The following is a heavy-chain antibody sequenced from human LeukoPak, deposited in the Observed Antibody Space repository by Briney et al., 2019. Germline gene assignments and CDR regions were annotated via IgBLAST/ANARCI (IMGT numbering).Heavy chain of an antibody. J-gene: IGHJ4*02. CDR1: GFTFRNYY. CDR3: ARGKFHFDY. Sequence: GGSLRLSCAASGFTFRNYYMSWILQAPGKGLEWVSYISSSGSTIYYADSVEGRFTISRDNAKNSLYLQMNSLRAADTAVYYCARGKFHFDYWGQGALVTVSS. D-gene: IGHD2-21*01. CDR2: ISSSGSTI. V-gene: IGHV3-11*01.